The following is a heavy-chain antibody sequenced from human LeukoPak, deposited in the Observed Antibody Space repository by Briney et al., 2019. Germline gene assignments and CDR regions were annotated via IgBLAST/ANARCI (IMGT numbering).Heavy chain of an antibody. V-gene: IGHV4-59*01. Sequence: SSETLSLTCTVSGGSISSYYWSWIRQPPGKGLEWIGYIYYSGSTNYNPSLKNRVTISLDTSKNQFSLKLSSVTAADTAVYYCARVSLCPAYSGTYCYYFDYWGQGTLVTVSS. D-gene: IGHD1-26*01. J-gene: IGHJ4*02. CDR1: GGSISSYY. CDR2: IYYSGST. CDR3: ARVSLCPAYSGTYCYYFDY.